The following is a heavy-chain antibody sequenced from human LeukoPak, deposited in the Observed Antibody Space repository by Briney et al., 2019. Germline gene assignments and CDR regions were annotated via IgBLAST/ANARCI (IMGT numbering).Heavy chain of an antibody. CDR3: ARDPSFSGGFDP. J-gene: IGHJ5*02. CDR2: VSYSGST. CDR1: GGSISSYY. D-gene: IGHD3-10*01. Sequence: SETLSLTCAVSGGSISSYYWSWIRQPPGKGLEWIGYVSYSGSTNYNPSLKSRVTISIDTSTNQFSLKLNSVTAADTAVYYCARDPSFSGGFDPWGQGTLVTVSS. V-gene: IGHV4-59*01.